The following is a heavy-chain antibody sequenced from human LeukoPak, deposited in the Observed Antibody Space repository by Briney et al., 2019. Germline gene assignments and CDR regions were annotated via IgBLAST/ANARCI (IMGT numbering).Heavy chain of an antibody. CDR1: GGTFSSYA. CDR3: ARVDGQQQLVPRNNWFDP. CDR2: IIPIFGTA. V-gene: IGHV1-69*05. J-gene: IGHJ5*02. D-gene: IGHD6-13*01. Sequence: AASVEVSCKASGGTFSSYAISWVRQAPGQGLEWMGGIIPIFGTANYAQKFQGRVTITTDESTSTAYMELSSLRSEDTAVYYCARVDGQQQLVPRNNWFDPRGQGTLVTVSS.